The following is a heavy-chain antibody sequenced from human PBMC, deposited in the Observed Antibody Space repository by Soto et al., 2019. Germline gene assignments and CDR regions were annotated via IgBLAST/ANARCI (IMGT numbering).Heavy chain of an antibody. J-gene: IGHJ4*02. Sequence: GGSLRLSCAASGFTFSSYAMSWVRQAPGKGLEWVSAISGSGGSTYYADSVKGRFTISRDNSKNTLYLQMNSLRAEDTAVYYCAKSHMRGFWSGPYYYFDYWGQGTLVTVSS. CDR1: GFTFSSYA. D-gene: IGHD3-3*01. CDR3: AKSHMRGFWSGPYYYFDY. V-gene: IGHV3-23*01. CDR2: ISGSGGST.